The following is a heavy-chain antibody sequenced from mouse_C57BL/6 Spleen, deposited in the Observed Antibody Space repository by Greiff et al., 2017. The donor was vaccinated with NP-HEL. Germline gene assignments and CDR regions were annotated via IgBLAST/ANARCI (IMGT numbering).Heavy chain of an antibody. D-gene: IGHD3-1*01. Sequence: DVQLQESGPGLVKPSQSLSLTCSVTGYSITSGYYWNWIRQFPGNKLEWLGYISYDGSNNYNPSLKNRISINRDTSQDQFFLKLNSVTTEDTATFYGASDRGLPYAMDYWGQGTSVTASP. CDR2: ISYDGSN. CDR3: ASDRGLPYAMDY. CDR1: GYSITSGYY. V-gene: IGHV3-6*01. J-gene: IGHJ4*01.